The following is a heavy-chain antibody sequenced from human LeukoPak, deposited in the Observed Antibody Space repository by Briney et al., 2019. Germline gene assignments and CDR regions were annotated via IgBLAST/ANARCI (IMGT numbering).Heavy chain of an antibody. V-gene: IGHV3-30-3*01. CDR2: ISYDGSNK. CDR1: GFTFSSYA. J-gene: IGHJ4*02. D-gene: IGHD3-9*01. Sequence: PGGSLRLSCAASGFTFSSYAMHWVCQAPGKGLEWVAVISYDGSNKYYADSVKGRFTISRDNSKNTLYLQMNSLRAEDTAVYYCARDSGYFDWLLAYWGQGTLVTVSS. CDR3: ARDSGYFDWLLAY.